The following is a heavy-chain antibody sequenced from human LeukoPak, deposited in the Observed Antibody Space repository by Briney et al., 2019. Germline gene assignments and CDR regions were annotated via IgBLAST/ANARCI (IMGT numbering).Heavy chain of an antibody. CDR2: ISYDGSNK. J-gene: IGHJ4*02. D-gene: IGHD3-10*01. CDR1: GSTFSSYG. CDR3: ANGLGVGYFDY. V-gene: IGHV3-30*18. Sequence: GGSLRLSCAASGSTFSSYGMHWVRQAPGKGLEWVAVISYDGSNKYYADSVKGRFTISRDNSKNTLYLQMNSLRAEDTAVYYRANGLGVGYFDYWGQGTLVTVSS.